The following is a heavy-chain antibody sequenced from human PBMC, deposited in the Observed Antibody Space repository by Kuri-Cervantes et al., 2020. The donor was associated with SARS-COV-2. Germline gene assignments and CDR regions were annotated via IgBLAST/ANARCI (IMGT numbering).Heavy chain of an antibody. J-gene: IGHJ4*02. CDR2: IHPSGST. CDR3: AKERYFDGRGGYYELGY. D-gene: IGHD3-22*01. Sequence: SETLSLTCVVSGDSFSDSYWSWIRQPAGKGLEWIGRIHPSGSTNYNSSLESRVTMSIDTSKKQFSLNLSAVTAADTAVYYCAKERYFDGRGGYYELGYWGQGVLVTVSS. CDR1: GDSFSDSY. V-gene: IGHV4-4*07.